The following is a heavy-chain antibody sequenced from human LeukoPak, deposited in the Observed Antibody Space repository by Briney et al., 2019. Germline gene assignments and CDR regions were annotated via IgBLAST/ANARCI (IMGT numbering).Heavy chain of an antibody. D-gene: IGHD6-19*01. CDR3: AKCSTSAYTTGWCNWIDP. Sequence: GGSLRLSCTASGFIFSGSWMAWIRQAPGTGLEWVSSTVSRGTTQYADSVKGRFTVSRDTSKNTLYLQMNSLRADDTAVYYCAKCSTSAYTTGWCNWIDPWGQGTLVTVSS. J-gene: IGHJ5*02. V-gene: IGHV3-23*01. CDR2: TVSRGTT. CDR1: GFIFSGSW.